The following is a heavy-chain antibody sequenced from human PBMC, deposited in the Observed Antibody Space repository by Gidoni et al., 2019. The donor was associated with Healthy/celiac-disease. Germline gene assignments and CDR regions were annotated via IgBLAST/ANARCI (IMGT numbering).Heavy chain of an antibody. D-gene: IGHD6-19*01. CDR1: GFTFISYA. CDR2: ISGSGGST. Sequence: EVQLLESGGGLVQPGGSLRLSSAASGFTFISYAMSWVRQAPGKGLEWVSGISGSGGSTYYADSVKGRFTISRDNSKNTLYLQMNSLRAEDTAVYYCAKLSSGWYSDYYYGMDVWGQGTTVTVSS. J-gene: IGHJ6*02. V-gene: IGHV3-23*01. CDR3: AKLSSGWYSDYYYGMDV.